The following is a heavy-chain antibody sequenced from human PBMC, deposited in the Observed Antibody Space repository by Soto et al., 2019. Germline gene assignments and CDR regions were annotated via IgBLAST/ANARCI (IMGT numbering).Heavy chain of an antibody. J-gene: IGHJ6*02. Sequence: SVKVSCKTSGGTFSSYSIILVRLAPGQGREWMGGIIPIFGTANYAQKFQGRVTITADESTSTAYMELSSLRSENTAVYYCAIPNTVTTGSYYYYGMDVWGQGTTVTVSS. CDR3: AIPNTVTTGSYYYYGMDV. CDR1: GGTFSSYS. V-gene: IGHV1-69*13. CDR2: IIPIFGTA. D-gene: IGHD4-4*01.